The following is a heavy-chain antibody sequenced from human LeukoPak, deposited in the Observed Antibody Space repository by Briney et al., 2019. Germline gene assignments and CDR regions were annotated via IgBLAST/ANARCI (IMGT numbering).Heavy chain of an antibody. V-gene: IGHV4-39*07. CDR2: IYYSGST. J-gene: IGHJ6*03. CDR1: GGSISSSSYY. CDR3: ASRDERGSYYQKTHYYYMDV. Sequence: PSETLSLTCTVSGGSISSSSYYWGWIRQPPGKGLEWIGSIYYSGSTYYNPSLKSRVTISVDTSKNQFSLKLSSVTAADTAVYYCASRDERGSYYQKTHYYYMDVWGKGTTVTISS. D-gene: IGHD1-26*01.